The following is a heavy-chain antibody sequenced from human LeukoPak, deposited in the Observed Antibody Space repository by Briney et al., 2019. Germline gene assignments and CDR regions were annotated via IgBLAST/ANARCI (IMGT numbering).Heavy chain of an antibody. D-gene: IGHD3-10*01. J-gene: IGHJ4*02. V-gene: IGHV1-18*01. CDR1: GYTFTSYG. CDR2: ISAYNGNT. Sequence: GASVKVSCKASGYTFTSYGISWVLQAPGQGLEWMGWISAYNGNTNYAQKLQGRVTMTTDTSTSTAYMELRSLRSDDTAVYYCARFRNYYGSGSYFDYWGQGTLVTVSS. CDR3: ARFRNYYGSGSYFDY.